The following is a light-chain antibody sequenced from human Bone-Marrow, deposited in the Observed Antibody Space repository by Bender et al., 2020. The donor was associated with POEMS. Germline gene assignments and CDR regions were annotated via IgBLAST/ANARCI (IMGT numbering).Light chain of an antibody. CDR3: CSYTNTYTWV. Sequence: QSALTQPASVSGSPGQSITISCTGTSSDVGGYNLVSWYQHHPGKAPELMIYEDNKRPSGVSNRFSGSKSGNTASLTISGLRAEDEAAYYCCSYTNTYTWVFGGGTKLTVL. CDR1: SSDVGGYNL. CDR2: EDN. J-gene: IGLJ3*02. V-gene: IGLV2-23*01.